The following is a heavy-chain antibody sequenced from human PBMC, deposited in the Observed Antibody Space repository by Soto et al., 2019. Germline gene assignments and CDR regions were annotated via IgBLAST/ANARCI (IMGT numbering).Heavy chain of an antibody. CDR1: GYTFSNYG. D-gene: IGHD3-10*01. Sequence: QVQLVQSGDEMRKPGASVKVSCQASGYTFSNYGITWVRQAPGQGLEWMGWISAHNGNSKYAQSLQGRLTLTTDTSTSTAYMELRSLRSDDTAVYYCARDWYFYVSGSPNHMDVWGKGTTVSVSS. V-gene: IGHV1-18*01. J-gene: IGHJ6*03. CDR3: ARDWYFYVSGSPNHMDV. CDR2: ISAHNGNS.